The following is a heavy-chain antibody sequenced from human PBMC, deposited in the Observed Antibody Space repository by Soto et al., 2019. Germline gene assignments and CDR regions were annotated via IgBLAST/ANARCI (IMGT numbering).Heavy chain of an antibody. Sequence: EVQLVESGGGLVQPGGSLRLSCAASGFTFSSYWMSWVRQAPGKGLEWVANIKQDGSEKYYVDSVKGRFTISRDNAKNPMYLQMNSLRAEDTAVYYCARVRRDGYNPNRYYYYYMDVWGKGTTVTVSS. CDR3: ARVRRDGYNPNRYYYYYMDV. CDR1: GFTFSSYW. D-gene: IGHD5-12*01. V-gene: IGHV3-7*01. CDR2: IKQDGSEK. J-gene: IGHJ6*03.